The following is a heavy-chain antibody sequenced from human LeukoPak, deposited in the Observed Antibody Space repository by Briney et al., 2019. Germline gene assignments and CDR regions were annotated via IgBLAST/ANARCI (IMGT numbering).Heavy chain of an antibody. J-gene: IGHJ4*02. CDR2: IRSKAYGGTT. CDR3: TRWNGYSSSWYERFDY. D-gene: IGHD6-13*01. V-gene: IGHV3-49*03. CDR1: GFTFGDYA. Sequence: PGGSLRLSCTASGFTFGDYAMSWFRQAPGKGLEWVGFIRSKAYGGTTEYAASVKGRFTISRDDSKSNAYLQMNSLKTEDTAVYYCTRWNGYSSSWYERFDYWGQGTLVTVSS.